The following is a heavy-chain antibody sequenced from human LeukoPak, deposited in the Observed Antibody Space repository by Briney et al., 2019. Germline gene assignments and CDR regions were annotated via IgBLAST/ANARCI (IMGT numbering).Heavy chain of an antibody. J-gene: IGHJ4*02. CDR3: ARHSGYSYGDLDY. V-gene: IGHV4-34*01. CDR1: GGSFSGYY. Sequence: SETLSLTCAVYGGSFSGYYWSWIRQPPGKGLEWIGEINHSGSTYYNPSLKSRVTISVDTSKNQFSLKLSSVTAADTAVYYCARHSGYSYGDLDYWGQGTLVTVSS. D-gene: IGHD5-18*01. CDR2: INHSGST.